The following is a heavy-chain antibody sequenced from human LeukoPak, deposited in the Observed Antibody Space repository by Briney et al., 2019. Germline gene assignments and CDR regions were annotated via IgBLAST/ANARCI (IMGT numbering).Heavy chain of an antibody. Sequence: PGGSLRLSCAASGFTFSSYGMHWVRQAPGKGLEWVAFIRYDGSNKYYADSVKGRFTISRDNSKNTLYLQMNSLRAEDTAVYYCAKDRVSMVRGVYYYHYYMDVWGKGTTVTVSS. CDR1: GFTFSSYG. J-gene: IGHJ6*03. CDR3: AKDRVSMVRGVYYYHYYMDV. D-gene: IGHD3-10*01. V-gene: IGHV3-30*02. CDR2: IRYDGSNK.